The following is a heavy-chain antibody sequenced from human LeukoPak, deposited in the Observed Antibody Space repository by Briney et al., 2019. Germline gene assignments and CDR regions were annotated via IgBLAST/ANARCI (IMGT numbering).Heavy chain of an antibody. CDR2: INHSGST. Sequence: PGGSLRLSCAASGFTFNIYAMSWVRQAPGKGLEWIGEINHSGSTNYNPSLKSRVTISVDTSKNQFSLKLSSVTAADTAVYYCASYHCSGGSCYFDYWGPGNPGHRLL. CDR1: GFTFNIYA. CDR3: ASYHCSGGSCYFDY. J-gene: IGHJ4*02. V-gene: IGHV4-34*01. D-gene: IGHD2-15*01.